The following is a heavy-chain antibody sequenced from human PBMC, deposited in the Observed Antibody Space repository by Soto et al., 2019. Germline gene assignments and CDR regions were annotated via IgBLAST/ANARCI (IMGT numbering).Heavy chain of an antibody. CDR3: ARDGGFSYGFDYYFDY. Sequence: GGSLRLSCAASGFDFSTHVVHWVRQAPGQGLEWVAVISYDGYNAYYADPVKGRFTISKDNSRNTLFLQMDNLRSDDTAVYFCARDGGFSYGFDYYFDYWGQGTLVTVSS. J-gene: IGHJ4*02. D-gene: IGHD5-18*01. V-gene: IGHV3-30-3*01. CDR2: ISYDGYNA. CDR1: GFDFSTHV.